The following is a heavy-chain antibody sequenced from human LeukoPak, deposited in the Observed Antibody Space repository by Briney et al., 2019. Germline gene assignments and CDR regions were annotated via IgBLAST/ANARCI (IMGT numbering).Heavy chain of an antibody. D-gene: IGHD1-26*01. CDR1: GGSVSSDY. CDR3: ARWHSHGRYFDY. Sequence: PSETLSLTCTVSGGSVSSDYWNWIRQPPGKGLEWIGYTSYSGNTDYKPSLRSRVTMSVDTSKNQLSLKLTSATAADTAVYYCARWHSHGRYFDYWGQGALVTVSS. CDR2: TSYSGNT. J-gene: IGHJ4*02. V-gene: IGHV4-59*02.